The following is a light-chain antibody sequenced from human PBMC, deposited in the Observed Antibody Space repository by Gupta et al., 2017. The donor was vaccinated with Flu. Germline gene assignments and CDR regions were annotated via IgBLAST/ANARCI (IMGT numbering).Light chain of an antibody. CDR3: QQRSVAPLT. Sequence: GERATLSCRASQSVSYYLAWYQQKPGQPPRLLIYDASSRATGIPARFSGSGSGTDFTLTITSLEPEDFAVYYCQQRSVAPLTFGGGTKVEIK. J-gene: IGKJ4*01. CDR1: QSVSYY. CDR2: DAS. V-gene: IGKV3-11*01.